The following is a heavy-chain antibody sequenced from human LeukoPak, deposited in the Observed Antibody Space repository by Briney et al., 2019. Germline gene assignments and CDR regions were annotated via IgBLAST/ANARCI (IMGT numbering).Heavy chain of an antibody. D-gene: IGHD4-17*01. Sequence: GGSLRLSCTASGFTFSSYAFHWVRQAPGKGLEWVAVISYDGSNQYYADSVRGRLTISRDNSKNTLYLQMNSPRAEDTAVYYCAKDRRATVTTGNLNAFDIWGQGTMVTVSS. CDR3: AKDRRATVTTGNLNAFDI. CDR2: ISYDGSNQ. J-gene: IGHJ3*02. CDR1: GFTFSSYA. V-gene: IGHV3-30*18.